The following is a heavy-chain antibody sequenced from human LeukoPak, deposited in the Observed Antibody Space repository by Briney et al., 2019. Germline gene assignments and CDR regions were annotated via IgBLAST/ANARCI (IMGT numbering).Heavy chain of an antibody. CDR2: INPNSGDT. V-gene: IGHV1-2*06. CDR3: AKDGYLIAVAGDYFDY. CDR1: GYIFTGYY. Sequence: ASVKVSCKASGYIFTGYYMHWVRQAPGQGLEWMRRINPNSGDTNYAQKFQGRVTMTRDTSISTAYMELSRLRSDDTAVYYCAKDGYLIAVAGDYFDYWGQGTLVTVSS. J-gene: IGHJ4*02. D-gene: IGHD6-19*01.